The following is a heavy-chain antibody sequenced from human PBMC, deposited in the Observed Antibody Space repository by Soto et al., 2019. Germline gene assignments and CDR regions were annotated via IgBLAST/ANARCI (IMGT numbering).Heavy chain of an antibody. CDR2: IIPILGIA. CDR3: ARRREVGLPAYYYYYGMDV. CDR1: GGTFASYT. J-gene: IGHJ6*02. Sequence: QVQLVRSGAEVKKPGSSVQVSCKASGGTFASYTISWVRQAPGQGLEWMGRIIPILGIANYAQKIQGRVTVTAEKTACTDQMGLSSLNTADTALYYCARRREVGLPAYYYYYGMDVWGQGTTVTVSS. D-gene: IGHD1-26*01. V-gene: IGHV1-69*02.